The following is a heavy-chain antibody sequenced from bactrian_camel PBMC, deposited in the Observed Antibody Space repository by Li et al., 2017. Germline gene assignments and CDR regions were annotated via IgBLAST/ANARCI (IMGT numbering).Heavy chain of an antibody. CDR1: GFTYSSYC. J-gene: IGHJ4*01. D-gene: IGHD6*01. V-gene: IGHV3S53*01. CDR3: AAAEGSWYGIYKH. Sequence: HVQLVESGGGSVLSGGSLRLSCAASGFTYSSYCMGWYRQAPGKERESVSFVTSDGSTLYADSVKGRFTISRDNAKNTVYLQMNSLKSSDTALYWCAAAEGSWYGIYKHWGQGTQVTVS. CDR2: VTSDGST.